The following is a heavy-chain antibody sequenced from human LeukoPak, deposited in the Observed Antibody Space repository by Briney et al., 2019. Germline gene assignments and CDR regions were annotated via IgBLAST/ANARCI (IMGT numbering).Heavy chain of an antibody. J-gene: IGHJ6*03. CDR2: IHYSGST. D-gene: IGHD2-15*01. V-gene: IGHV4-39*07. Sequence: KPSETLSLTCTVPGGSISSSSYYWGWIRQPPGKGLEWIGSIHYSGSTNYNPSLKSRVTISVDTSKNQFSLKLSSVTAADTAVYYCARGYCSGGSCYSYYYYNYMDVWGKGTTVTVSS. CDR3: ARGYCSGGSCYSYYYYNYMDV. CDR1: GGSISSSSYY.